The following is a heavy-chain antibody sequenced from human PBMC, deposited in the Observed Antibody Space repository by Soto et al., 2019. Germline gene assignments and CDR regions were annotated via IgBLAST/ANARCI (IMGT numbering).Heavy chain of an antibody. CDR2: ISYDGSNK. V-gene: IGHV3-30-3*01. CDR3: SRDRGDYFDY. CDR1: GFTFSSYA. J-gene: IGHJ4*02. D-gene: IGHD3-10*01. Sequence: GGSLRLSCAASGFTFSSYAMHWVRQAPGKGLEWVAVISYDGSNKYYADSVKGRFTISRDNSKNTLYLQMNSLRAEDTAVYYCSRDRGDYFDYWGQGTLVTVSS.